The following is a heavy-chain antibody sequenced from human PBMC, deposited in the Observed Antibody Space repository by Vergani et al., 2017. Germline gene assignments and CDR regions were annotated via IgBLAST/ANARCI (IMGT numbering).Heavy chain of an antibody. D-gene: IGHD2-15*01. V-gene: IGHV1-69*02. CDR3: ARILCSSGSCYFWY. Sequence: QVQLVQSGAEVKKPGSSVKVSCKASGGTFSSYTISWVRQAPGQGLEWMGRIIPILGIANYAQKFQGRVTITADKSTSTAYMELSSLRSEDTAVYYCARILCSSGSCYFWYWGQGTLVTVSS. CDR1: GGTFSSYT. CDR2: IIPILGIA. J-gene: IGHJ4*02.